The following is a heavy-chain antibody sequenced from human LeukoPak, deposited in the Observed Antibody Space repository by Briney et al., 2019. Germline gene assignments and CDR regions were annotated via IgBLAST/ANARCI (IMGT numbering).Heavy chain of an antibody. Sequence: PGGSPRLSCAASGLTVSSSYMSWVRPAPGKGLEWVSIIYNDGSTYYADSMKGRFTISRDNSKNTLYLQVNSLRAEDTAMYYCARNILFAFDIWGQGTMVTVSS. CDR1: GLTVSSSY. CDR3: ARNILFAFDI. V-gene: IGHV3-53*01. CDR2: IYNDGST. J-gene: IGHJ3*02.